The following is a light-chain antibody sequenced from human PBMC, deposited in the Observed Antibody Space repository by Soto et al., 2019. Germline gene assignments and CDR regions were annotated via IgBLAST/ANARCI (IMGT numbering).Light chain of an antibody. CDR2: DVS. CDR1: SSDVGGYNY. J-gene: IGLJ3*02. V-gene: IGLV2-11*01. Sequence: QSALTQPRSVSGSPGQSVTISCTGTSSDVGGYNYVSWYQQHPGKAPKLMIYDVSKRPSGVPDRFSGSKSGNTASLTISGLQAEDEADYYCCSYGGSYTGVFGGGTKPAVL. CDR3: CSYGGSYTGV.